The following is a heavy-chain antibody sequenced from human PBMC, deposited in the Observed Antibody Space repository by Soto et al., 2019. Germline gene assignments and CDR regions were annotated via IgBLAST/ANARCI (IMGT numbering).Heavy chain of an antibody. CDR3: ARDLVDCSGGSCYLPVNWFDP. J-gene: IGHJ5*02. Sequence: GGSLRLSCAASGFTFSSYWMHWVRQAPGKGLVWVSRINSDGSSTSYADSVKGRFTISRDNAKNTLYLQMNSLRAEDTAVYYCARDLVDCSGGSCYLPVNWFDPWGQGTLVTVSS. V-gene: IGHV3-74*01. CDR2: INSDGSST. D-gene: IGHD2-15*01. CDR1: GFTFSSYW.